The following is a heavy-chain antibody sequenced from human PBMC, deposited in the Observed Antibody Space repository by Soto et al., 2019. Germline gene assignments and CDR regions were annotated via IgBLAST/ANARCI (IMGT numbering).Heavy chain of an antibody. CDR2: TYYRSRWYN. D-gene: IGHD1-26*01. J-gene: IGHJ6*03. V-gene: IGHV6-1*01. CDR3: AGSSSVQWSHMDV. CDR1: GDSVSSNSAA. Sequence: SQTLSLTCVISGDSVSSNSAAWNWIRQSPSRGLEWLGRTYYRSRWYNDYAVSVRSRITVNADTSKNQFSLHLNSVTPEDTAVYFCAGSSSVQWSHMDVWDRGTTLTVS.